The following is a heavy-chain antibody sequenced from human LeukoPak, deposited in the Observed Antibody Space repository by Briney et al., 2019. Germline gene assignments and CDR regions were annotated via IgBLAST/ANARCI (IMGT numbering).Heavy chain of an antibody. V-gene: IGHV3-30-3*01. CDR1: GFTFSSYA. Sequence: GRSLRLSCAASGFTFSSYAMHWVRQAPGKGLEWVAVISYDGSNKYYADSVKGRFTISRDNSKNTLYLQMNSLRAEDTALYYCAKGIGIAVAGTHDYWGQGTLVTVSS. CDR3: AKGIGIAVAGTHDY. D-gene: IGHD6-19*01. J-gene: IGHJ4*02. CDR2: ISYDGSNK.